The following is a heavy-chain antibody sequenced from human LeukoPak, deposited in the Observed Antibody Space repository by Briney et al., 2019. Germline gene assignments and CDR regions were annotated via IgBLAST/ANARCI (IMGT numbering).Heavy chain of an antibody. V-gene: IGHV3-33*06. D-gene: IGHD4-17*01. J-gene: IGHJ6*02. CDR2: IWHDGNTQ. CDR1: GFMFSTTG. CDR3: AKLQSDGLRTYYGMDV. Sequence: GGSLRLSCAASGFMFSTTGMHWVRQAPGKGLEWVAVIWHDGNTQYYADSVKGRFTISRDNSKNTLYLQMNSLRAEDTAVYYCAKLQSDGLRTYYGMDVWGQGTTVTVSS.